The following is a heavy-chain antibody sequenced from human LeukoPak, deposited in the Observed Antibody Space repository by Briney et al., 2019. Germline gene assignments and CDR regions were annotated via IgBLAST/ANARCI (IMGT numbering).Heavy chain of an antibody. V-gene: IGHV4-34*01. Sequence: SETLSLTCAVSGVSFNDYYWSWVRQTPGKGLEWIGEINHSGYTNDSPSLKSRVTLSIDTSRKQFSLNLRSVTVADTGIYYCTRMTTGHDYWGQGTLVSVST. J-gene: IGHJ4*02. CDR2: INHSGYT. CDR3: TRMTTGHDY. D-gene: IGHD4-17*01. CDR1: GVSFNDYY.